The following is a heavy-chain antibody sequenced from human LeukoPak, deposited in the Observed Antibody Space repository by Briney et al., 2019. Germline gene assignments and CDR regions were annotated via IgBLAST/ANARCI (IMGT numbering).Heavy chain of an antibody. V-gene: IGHV3-7*01. J-gene: IGHJ4*02. CDR1: GFTFSNFW. CDR2: INLQGSER. CDR3: ARDQGALWY. Sequence: GGSLRLSCVASGFTFSNFWMNWVRQAPGKGLEWVASINLQGSERYYVDSVKGRFTISRDNAKNSLYLQMNSLRAEDTAVYYCARDQGALWYWSQGTLVTVSS.